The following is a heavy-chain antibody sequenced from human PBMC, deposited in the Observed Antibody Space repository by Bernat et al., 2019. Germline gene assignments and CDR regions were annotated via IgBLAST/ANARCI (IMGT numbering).Heavy chain of an antibody. D-gene: IGHD4-17*01. CDR1: GGSISSGDYY. V-gene: IGHV4-30-4*01. CDR3: ARVRDGDLNFDY. Sequence: QVQLQESGPGLVKPSQTLSLTCTVSGGSISSGDYYWSWIRQPPGKGLEWIGYIYYSGRTYYNPTLKSRVTISVDTSKNQFALRLSSVTAADTAVYYCARVRDGDLNFDYWGQGTLVTVSS. CDR2: IYYSGRT. J-gene: IGHJ4*02.